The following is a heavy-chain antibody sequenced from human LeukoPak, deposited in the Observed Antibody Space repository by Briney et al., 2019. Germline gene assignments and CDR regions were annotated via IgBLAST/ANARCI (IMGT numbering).Heavy chain of an antibody. CDR3: ARDQGIVLTVYAMDYPDAFDI. V-gene: IGHV4-59*12. Sequence: SETLSLTCAVSGGSISSYYWSWIRLPPGKGLEWIGEIYHSGSTNYNPSLKSRVTISVDRSKNQFSLKLSSVTAADTAVYYCARDQGIVLTVYAMDYPDAFDIWGQGTMVTVSS. CDR2: IYHSGST. D-gene: IGHD2-8*01. CDR1: GGSISSYY. J-gene: IGHJ3*02.